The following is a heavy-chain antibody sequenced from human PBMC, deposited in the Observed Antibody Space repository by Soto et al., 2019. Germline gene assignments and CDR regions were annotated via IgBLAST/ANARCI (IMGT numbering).Heavy chain of an antibody. Sequence: LRLSCIASGFTFSSYSMNWVRQAPGKGLEWVSYISSSSSTIYYADSVKGRFTISRDNAKNSLYLQMNSLRDEDTAVYYCARADYPNYYYYGMDVWGQGTTVTVSS. J-gene: IGHJ6*02. CDR1: GFTFSSYS. D-gene: IGHD4-17*01. V-gene: IGHV3-48*02. CDR2: ISSSSSTI. CDR3: ARADYPNYYYYGMDV.